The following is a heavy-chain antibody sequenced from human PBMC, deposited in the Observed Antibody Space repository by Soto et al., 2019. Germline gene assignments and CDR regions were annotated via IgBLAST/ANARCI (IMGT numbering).Heavy chain of an antibody. CDR1: GGTFSSYA. CDR2: IIPIFGTA. V-gene: IGHV1-69*13. Sequence: PSVKVSCKASGGTFSSYAISWVRQAPGQGLEWMGGIIPIFGTANYAQKFQGRVTITADESTSTAYMELSSLRSEDTAVYYCTYYYDSSGYHYYYYYYGMDVWGQGTTVTVSS. J-gene: IGHJ6*02. CDR3: TYYYDSSGYHYYYYYYGMDV. D-gene: IGHD3-22*01.